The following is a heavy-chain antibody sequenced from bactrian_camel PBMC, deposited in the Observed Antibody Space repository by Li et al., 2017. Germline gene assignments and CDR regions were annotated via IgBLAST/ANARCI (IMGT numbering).Heavy chain of an antibody. V-gene: IGHV3S40*01. CDR3: NTDRICRGQVPGYNV. J-gene: IGHJ4*01. CDR1: GLTFTSHA. D-gene: IGHD5*01. Sequence: VQLVESGGGLVQPGGSLRLSCAASGLTFTSHALIWVRQAPGKGLEWVADISRDGGNALYADSVKGRFTISRDSAKNTIYLQMDDLKPEDTAMYYCNTDRICRGQVPGYNVWGQGTQVTVS. CDR2: ISRDGGNA.